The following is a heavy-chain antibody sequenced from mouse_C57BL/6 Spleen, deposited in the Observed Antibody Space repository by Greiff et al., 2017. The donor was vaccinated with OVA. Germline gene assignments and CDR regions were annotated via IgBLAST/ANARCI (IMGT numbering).Heavy chain of an antibody. D-gene: IGHD1-1*02. CDR3: AREDYGAFAY. Sequence: QVQLQQSGAELVKPGASVKISCKASGYAFSSYWMNWVKQRPGKGLEWIGQIYPGDGDTNYNGKFKGKATLTAAKSSSTAYMQLSSLTSEDAAVYFCAREDYGAFAYWGQGTLVTVSA. CDR1: GYAFSSYW. CDR2: IYPGDGDT. V-gene: IGHV1-80*01. J-gene: IGHJ3*01.